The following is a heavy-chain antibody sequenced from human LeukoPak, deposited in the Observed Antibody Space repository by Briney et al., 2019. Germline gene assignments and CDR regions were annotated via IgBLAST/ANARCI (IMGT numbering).Heavy chain of an antibody. D-gene: IGHD3-22*01. CDR3: ARGPGDSSAYTIVYYYYGMDV. J-gene: IGHJ6*02. CDR2: INHSGST. CDR1: SGSFSGYY. Sequence: SETLSLTCAVYSGSFSGYYWSWIRQPPGKGLEWIGEINHSGSTNYNPSLKSRVTISVDTSKNQFSLKLSSVTAADTAVYYCARGPGDSSAYTIVYYYYGMDVWGQGTTVTVSS. V-gene: IGHV4-34*01.